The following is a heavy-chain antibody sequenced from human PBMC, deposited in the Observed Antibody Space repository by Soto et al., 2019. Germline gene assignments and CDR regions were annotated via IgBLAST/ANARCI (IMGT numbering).Heavy chain of an antibody. J-gene: IGHJ4*02. CDR2: INHSGST. CDR3: ARRDYSDY. Sequence: QVQLQQWGAGLLKPSETLSLTCAVYGGSFSGYYWSWIRQPPGKGLEWIGEINHSGSTNYNPSLKSRVTISVDTSKNQFSLKLSSVTAAETAVYYCARRDYSDYWGQGTLVTVSS. CDR1: GGSFSGYY. V-gene: IGHV4-34*01.